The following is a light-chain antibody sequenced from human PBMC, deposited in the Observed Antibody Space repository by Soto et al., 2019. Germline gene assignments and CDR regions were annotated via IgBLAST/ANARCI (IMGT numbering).Light chain of an antibody. V-gene: IGLV2-8*01. Sequence: QSVLTQPPSASGSPGQSVTISCTGTSGDVGGYYYVSWYQHHPGKVPKLIIYEVTKRPSGVPDRFSGSKSGNTASLTVSGLQAEDEADYYCMSYVGSNIFVFGTGTKGHRP. CDR2: EVT. CDR1: SGDVGGYYY. J-gene: IGLJ1*01. CDR3: MSYVGSNIFV.